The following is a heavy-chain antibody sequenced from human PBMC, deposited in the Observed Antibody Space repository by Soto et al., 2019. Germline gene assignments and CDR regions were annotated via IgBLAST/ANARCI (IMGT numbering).Heavy chain of an antibody. CDR3: ARGRIAAAEPHFDY. J-gene: IGHJ4*02. Sequence: QLQLQESGPGLVKPSETLSLTCTVSGGSISSSSYYWGWIRQPPGKGLEWIGSIYYSGSTYYNPSLKSRVTISVDTSKNQFSLKLSSVTAADTAVYYCARGRIAAAEPHFDYWGQGTLVTVSS. CDR2: IYYSGST. CDR1: GGSISSSSYY. D-gene: IGHD6-13*01. V-gene: IGHV4-39*01.